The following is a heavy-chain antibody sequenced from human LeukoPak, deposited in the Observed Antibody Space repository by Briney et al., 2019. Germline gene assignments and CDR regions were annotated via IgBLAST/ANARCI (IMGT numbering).Heavy chain of an antibody. J-gene: IGHJ2*01. CDR1: GFPFSAYD. Sequence: GGSLRLSCATSGFPFSAYDMHWVRQAPGKGLEWVSAFGSAGDTYYPGAVKGRFTISRDYAKNSLYLQMNSLRAGDTAVYFCVRGALPGDNWYFDLWGRGILVTVSS. CDR2: FGSAGDT. V-gene: IGHV3-13*01. CDR3: VRGALPGDNWYFDL.